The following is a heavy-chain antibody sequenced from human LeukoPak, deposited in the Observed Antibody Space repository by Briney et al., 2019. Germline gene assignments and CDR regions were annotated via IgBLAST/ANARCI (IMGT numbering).Heavy chain of an antibody. J-gene: IGHJ4*02. CDR2: INHSGST. D-gene: IGHD5-12*01. CDR3: ARRWLRASVDY. CDR1: GGSFSGYY. Sequence: PSETLSLTCAVYGGSFSGYYWSWIRQPPGKGLEWIGEINHSGSTNYNPSLKSRVTISVDTFKNQFSLKLSSVTAADTAVYYCARRWLRASVDYWGQGTLVTVSS. V-gene: IGHV4-34*01.